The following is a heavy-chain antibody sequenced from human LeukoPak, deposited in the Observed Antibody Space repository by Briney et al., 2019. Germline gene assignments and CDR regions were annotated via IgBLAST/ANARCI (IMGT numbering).Heavy chain of an antibody. J-gene: IGHJ3*02. CDR2: ISAYNGNT. CDR3: ARVLITGTTSDAFDI. D-gene: IGHD1-7*01. V-gene: IGHV1-18*01. CDR1: GYTFTSYG. Sequence: ASVKVSCKASGYTFTSYGISWVRQAPGQGLEWMGWISAYNGNTNYAQKLQGRVTMTTDTSTSTAYMELRSLRSDDTAVYYCARVLITGTTSDAFDIWGQGTMVTVSS.